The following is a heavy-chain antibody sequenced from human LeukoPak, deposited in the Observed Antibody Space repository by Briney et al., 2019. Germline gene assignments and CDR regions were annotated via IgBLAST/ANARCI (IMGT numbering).Heavy chain of an antibody. V-gene: IGHV3-66*02. CDR2: IYSGGST. CDR3: ARAGDTAARHFDY. Sequence: GGSLRLSCAASGFTVSSNYMSWVRQAPGKGLEWVSVIYSGGSTYYADSVKGRFTISRDNSKNTLYLQMNSLRAEDTAVYYCARAGDTAARHFDYWGQGTLVTVSS. CDR1: GFTVSSNY. D-gene: IGHD5-18*01. J-gene: IGHJ4*02.